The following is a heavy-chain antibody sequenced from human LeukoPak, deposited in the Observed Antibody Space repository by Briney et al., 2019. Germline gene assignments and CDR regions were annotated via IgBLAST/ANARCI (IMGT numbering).Heavy chain of an antibody. CDR3: ARGTLGWYSDY. Sequence: PGGSLRLSCTASEFTFTNYGMHWVRQAPGKGLEWVAVIWYDGSNKYYADSVKGRFTISRDNSKNTLYLQMNSLRAEDTAVYYCARGTLGWYSDYWGQGTLVTVSS. D-gene: IGHD6-19*01. CDR1: EFTFTNYG. V-gene: IGHV3-33*08. J-gene: IGHJ4*02. CDR2: IWYDGSNK.